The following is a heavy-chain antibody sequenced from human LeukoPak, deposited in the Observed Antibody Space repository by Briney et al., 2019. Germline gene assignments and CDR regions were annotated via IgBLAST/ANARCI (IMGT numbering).Heavy chain of an antibody. CDR1: GGSFSGYY. CDR2: INHRGTT. Sequence: SETLSLTCAVYGGSFSGYYCSWIRQPPGKGLEWIREINHRGTTNYHPSLQRRVTISVATSKNQFSLKLSSVTAADTAVYYCARKYRGGSSYFDYWGQGTMVTVSS. V-gene: IGHV4-34*01. D-gene: IGHD2-15*01. J-gene: IGHJ4*02. CDR3: ARKYRGGSSYFDY.